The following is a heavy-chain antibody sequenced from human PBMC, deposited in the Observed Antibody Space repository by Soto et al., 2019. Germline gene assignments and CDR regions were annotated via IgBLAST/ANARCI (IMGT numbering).Heavy chain of an antibody. CDR2: ISWNSGSI. Sequence: GGSLRLSCAASGFTFDDYAMHWVRQAPGKGLEWVSGISWNSGSIGYADSVKGRFTISRDNAKNSLYLQMNSLRAEDTALYYCAKDIGTVITFGGVIVIHRGFDYWGQGTLVTVSS. D-gene: IGHD3-16*02. CDR1: GFTFDDYA. CDR3: AKDIGTVITFGGVIVIHRGFDY. J-gene: IGHJ4*02. V-gene: IGHV3-9*01.